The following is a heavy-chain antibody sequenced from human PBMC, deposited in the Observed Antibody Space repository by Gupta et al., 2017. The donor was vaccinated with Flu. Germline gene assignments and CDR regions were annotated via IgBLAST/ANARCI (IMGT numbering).Heavy chain of an antibody. D-gene: IGHD6-13*01. CDR3: ARGETGYTGSWYWSFDY. J-gene: IGHJ4*02. CDR1: GFPLSSYG. CDR2: IWRDGSDK. Sequence: QLQLVESGGGVAQPGRSLRLSCAASGFPLSSYGMHWVRQAPGRGLGWVAVIWRDGSDKYYADSVKGRFTISRDNSKNTLSLQMNSLRAEDTGFYYCARGETGYTGSWYWSFDYWGQGTLVTVSS. V-gene: IGHV3-33*01.